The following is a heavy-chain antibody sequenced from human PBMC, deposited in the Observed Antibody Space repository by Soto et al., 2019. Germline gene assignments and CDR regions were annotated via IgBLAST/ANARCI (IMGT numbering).Heavy chain of an antibody. V-gene: IGHV4-34*01. J-gene: IGHJ6*02. CDR2: INHSGST. Sequence: SETLSLTCAVYGGSFSGYYWSWIRQPPGKGLEWIGEINHSGSTNYNPSLKSRVTISVDTSKNQFSLKLSSVTAADTAVYYCARGPYYHDSRRENRSAVYYYYGMDVWGQGTTVTVSS. D-gene: IGHD3-22*01. CDR3: ARGPYYHDSRRENRSAVYYYYGMDV. CDR1: GGSFSGYY.